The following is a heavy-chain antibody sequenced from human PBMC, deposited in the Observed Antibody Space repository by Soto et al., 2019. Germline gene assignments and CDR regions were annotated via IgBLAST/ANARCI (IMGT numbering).Heavy chain of an antibody. D-gene: IGHD3-3*01. J-gene: IGHJ3*02. CDR2: IYWNDDK. Sequence: QITLKESGPTLVKPTQTLTLTCTFSGFSLSTSGVGVGWIRQPPGKALEWLALIYWNDDKRYSPSLKSRLTITKDTSKNQVVLTMTNMDPVDTATYYCAHRLWSGFNGAFDIWGQGTMVTVSS. CDR1: GFSLSTSGVG. V-gene: IGHV2-5*01. CDR3: AHRLWSGFNGAFDI.